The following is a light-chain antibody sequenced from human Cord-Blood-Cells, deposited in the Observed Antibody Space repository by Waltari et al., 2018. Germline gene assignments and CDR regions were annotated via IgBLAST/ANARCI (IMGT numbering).Light chain of an antibody. V-gene: IGKV1-5*01. CDR1: QSISSW. Sequence: DIQMTQSPSTLSASVGDRVTITCRASQSISSWLAWYQQKPGKAPKLLIYDASSLESGVPSRFSGSGSGTKVTLTISSLQPDDFATYYCHQYNSYSPYTFGQGTKLEIK. CDR2: DAS. CDR3: HQYNSYSPYT. J-gene: IGKJ2*01.